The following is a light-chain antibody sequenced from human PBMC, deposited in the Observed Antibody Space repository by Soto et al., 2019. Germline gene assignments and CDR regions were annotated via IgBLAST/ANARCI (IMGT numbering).Light chain of an antibody. CDR1: QTINSA. Sequence: EIVLTQSPATLSVSPGDRATLSCRASQTINSALAWYQQKPGQAPRLLIYGASTRATAIADRFSASGSGTYFTLTISSLQSEDSAVYYCQQYHYWWTFGQGTKVEIK. CDR3: QQYHYWWT. J-gene: IGKJ1*01. V-gene: IGKV3-15*01. CDR2: GAS.